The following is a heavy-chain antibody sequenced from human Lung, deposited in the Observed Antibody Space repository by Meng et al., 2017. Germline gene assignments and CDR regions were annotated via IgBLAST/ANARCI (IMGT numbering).Heavy chain of an antibody. D-gene: IGHD6-19*01. CDR3: VRRTYSSGWYFDY. Sequence: QLQQWGAGLLQPSETLSLTCAVYGGSFSGYYWSWIRQPPGKGLEWIGEIIDSGSTNYNPSLTNRVTISVDTSKNQFSLRVTSVTAADRAVYYCVRRTYSSGWYFDYWGQGTLVTVSS. CDR1: GGSFSGYY. CDR2: IIDSGST. J-gene: IGHJ4*02. V-gene: IGHV4-34*02.